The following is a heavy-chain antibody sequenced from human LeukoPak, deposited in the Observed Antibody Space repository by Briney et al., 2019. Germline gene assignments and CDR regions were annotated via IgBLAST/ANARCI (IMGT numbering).Heavy chain of an antibody. CDR1: GGSISSYY. Sequence: ASETLSLTCTVSGGSISSYYWSWIRQPPGKGLEWIGEISHSGTTHYTPSLKTRVTISLDTSKNQFSLKLTSVTAADTAVYYCARGGIVAAADYWGQGTLVTVSS. V-gene: IGHV4-34*01. D-gene: IGHD6-13*01. J-gene: IGHJ4*02. CDR3: ARGGIVAAADY. CDR2: ISHSGTT.